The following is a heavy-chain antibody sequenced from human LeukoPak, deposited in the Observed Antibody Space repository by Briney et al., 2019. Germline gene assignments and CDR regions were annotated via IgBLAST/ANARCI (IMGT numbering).Heavy chain of an antibody. D-gene: IGHD3-16*02. V-gene: IGHV3-21*01. CDR3: AREFGGNTVGGLIVIGTDAFDI. J-gene: IGHJ3*02. CDR2: ISSSSSYI. Sequence: GGSLRLSCAASGFTFSSYNMNWVRQAPGKGLEWVSSISSSSSYIYYADSVKGRITISRDNAKNSLYLQMSSLRAEDTAVYYCAREFGGNTVGGLIVIGTDAFDIWGQGTMVTVSS. CDR1: GFTFSSYN.